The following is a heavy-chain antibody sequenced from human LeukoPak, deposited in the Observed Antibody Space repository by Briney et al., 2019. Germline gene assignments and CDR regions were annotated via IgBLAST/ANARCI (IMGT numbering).Heavy chain of an antibody. J-gene: IGHJ4*02. Sequence: WVRQPPGKGLEWIGSIYYSGSTYYNPSLKSRVTISVDTSKNQFSLKLSSVTAADTAVYYCAREGDTAPCGYWGQGTLVTVSS. V-gene: IGHV4-39*07. CDR2: IYYSGST. CDR3: AREGDTAPCGY. D-gene: IGHD5-18*01.